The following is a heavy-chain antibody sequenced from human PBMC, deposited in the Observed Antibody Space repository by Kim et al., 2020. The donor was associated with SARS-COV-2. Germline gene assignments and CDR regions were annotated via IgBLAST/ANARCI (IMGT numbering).Heavy chain of an antibody. J-gene: IGHJ5*02. CDR3: AREGSAVPATGESWFDP. D-gene: IGHD2-2*01. Sequence: SVKVSCKASGGTFSSYAISWVRQAPGQGLEWMGGIIPIFGTANYAQKFQGRVTITADESTSTAYMELSSLRSEDTAVYYCAREGSAVPATGESWFDPWGQGTLVTVSS. CDR2: IIPIFGTA. V-gene: IGHV1-69*13. CDR1: GGTFSSYA.